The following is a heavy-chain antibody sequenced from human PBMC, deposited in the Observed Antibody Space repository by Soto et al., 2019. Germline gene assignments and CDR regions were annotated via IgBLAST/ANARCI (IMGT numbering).Heavy chain of an antibody. CDR1: GFTFSSYW. J-gene: IGHJ4*02. Sequence: GGSLRLSCAASGFTFSSYWMHWVRQAPGKGLVWVSRINSDGSSTSYADSVKGRFTISRDNAKNTLYLQMNSLRAEDTAVYYYARANYDYVWGSSRYSPFFDYWGQGTLVTVSS. D-gene: IGHD3-16*02. CDR3: ARANYDYVWGSSRYSPFFDY. V-gene: IGHV3-74*01. CDR2: INSDGSST.